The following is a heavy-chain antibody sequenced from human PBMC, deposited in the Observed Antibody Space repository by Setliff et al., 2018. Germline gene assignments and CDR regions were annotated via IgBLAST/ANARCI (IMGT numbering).Heavy chain of an antibody. CDR3: ARLSSLDTAMVTVDY. D-gene: IGHD5-18*01. CDR1: GFTFNHFA. Sequence: GGSLRLSCATSGFTFNHFAMNWVRQAPGKGLEWVSSISSSSSYIYYADSVKGRFTISRDNAKNSLYLQMNSLRAEDTAVYYCARLSSLDTAMVTVDYWGQGTLVTVSS. CDR2: ISSSSSYI. J-gene: IGHJ4*02. V-gene: IGHV3-21*01.